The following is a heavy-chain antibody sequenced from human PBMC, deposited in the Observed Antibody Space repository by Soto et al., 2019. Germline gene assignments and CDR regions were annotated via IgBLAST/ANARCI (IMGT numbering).Heavy chain of an antibody. V-gene: IGHV4-59*08. CDR1: GGSISSYY. J-gene: IGHJ4*02. CDR2: SYYSGST. D-gene: IGHD6-13*01. CDR3: ARLIRGDSSWYLDY. Sequence: QVQLQESGPGLVKPSETLSLTCTVSGGSISSYYWSWIRQPPGQGLEWIGYSYYSGSTNYNPSLKSRVTISVDTSKNQFSLKLSSVTAADTAVYYCARLIRGDSSWYLDYWGQGTMVTVSS.